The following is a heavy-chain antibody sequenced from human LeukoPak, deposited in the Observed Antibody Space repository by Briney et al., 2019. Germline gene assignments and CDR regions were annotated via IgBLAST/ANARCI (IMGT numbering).Heavy chain of an antibody. Sequence: ASVKVSCTASGYTFTGYYMHWVRQAPGQGLEWMGWINPNSGGTNYAQKFQGRVTMTRDTSISTAYLELSSLRSEDTAVYYCARESRGSSGWFLKNAFDIWGQGTMVTVSS. CDR3: ARESRGSSGWFLKNAFDI. V-gene: IGHV1-2*02. CDR2: INPNSGGT. CDR1: GYTFTGYY. J-gene: IGHJ3*02. D-gene: IGHD6-19*01.